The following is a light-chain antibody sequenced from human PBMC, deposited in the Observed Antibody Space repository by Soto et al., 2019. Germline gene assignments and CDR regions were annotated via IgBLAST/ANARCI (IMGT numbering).Light chain of an antibody. Sequence: IVLTQSAANLSVSPWEIATLSCIASQSVTSRYLAWYQQKPGQAPRLLFFGASSRATGIPARFSGSGSGTEFTLTISSLQSEDFAVYYCQQYNNWPRTFGQGTKVDIK. CDR2: GAS. CDR1: QSVTSRY. J-gene: IGKJ1*01. CDR3: QQYNNWPRT. V-gene: IGKV3-15*01.